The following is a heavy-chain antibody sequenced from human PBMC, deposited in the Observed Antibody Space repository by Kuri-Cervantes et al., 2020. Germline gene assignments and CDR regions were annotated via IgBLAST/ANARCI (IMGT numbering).Heavy chain of an antibody. CDR1: GFTFDDYA. CDR3: ARDSSDIVVVPAAPTNYYYYYYGMDV. D-gene: IGHD2-2*01. J-gene: IGHJ6*02. V-gene: IGHV3-13*01. CDR2: IGTAGDT. Sequence: GESLKISCAASGFTFDDYAMHWVRQAPGKGLEWVSAIGTAGDTYYPGSVKGRFTISRENAKNSLYLQMNSLRAGDTAVYYCARDSSDIVVVPAAPTNYYYYYYGMDVWGQGTTVTVSS.